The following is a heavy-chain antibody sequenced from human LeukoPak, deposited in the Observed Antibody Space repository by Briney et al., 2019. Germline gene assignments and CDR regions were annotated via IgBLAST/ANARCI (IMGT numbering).Heavy chain of an antibody. CDR3: ARHILDGDNGSKGFDV. J-gene: IGHJ4*02. Sequence: KPSETLSLTCDVSKDPIISFDHSWSWIRHFPGKGLEWMGYRHSTGNSYYNPSLRGRVFISEDSSTGHLSLTLSFVTAADTALYYCARHILDGDNGSKGFDVRGQGILVTVSS. CDR2: RHSTGNS. CDR1: KDPIISFDHS. D-gene: IGHD2-21*02. V-gene: IGHV4-30-4*07.